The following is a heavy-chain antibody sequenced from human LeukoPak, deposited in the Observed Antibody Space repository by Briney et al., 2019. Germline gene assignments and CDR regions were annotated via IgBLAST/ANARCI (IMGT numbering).Heavy chain of an antibody. Sequence: GGSERLSCAASGFTFSSYEMNWARQAPGKGLEWVSYISSSGSTIYYAASVEGKFTISRDNDKNSLYLQMNSLRAEDTAVYYCARFPHGDFDYGSQASSATVSS. CDR1: GFTFSSYE. J-gene: IGHJ4*02. V-gene: IGHV3-48*03. D-gene: IGHD5-24*01. CDR3: ARFPHGDFDY. CDR2: ISSSGSTI.